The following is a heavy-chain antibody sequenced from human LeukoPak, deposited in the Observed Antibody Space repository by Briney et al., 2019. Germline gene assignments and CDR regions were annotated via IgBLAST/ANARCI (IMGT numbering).Heavy chain of an antibody. J-gene: IGHJ6*02. V-gene: IGHV1-69*13. CDR3: ARDLTYCSGGSCYSVV. D-gene: IGHD2-15*01. CDR2: IIPIFGTA. CDR1: GGTFSSYA. Sequence: SVKVSCKASGGTFSSYAISWVRQATGQGLEWMGGIIPIFGTANYAQKFQGRVTITADESTSTAYMELSSLRSEDTAVYYCARDLTYCSGGSCYSVVWGQGTTVTVSS.